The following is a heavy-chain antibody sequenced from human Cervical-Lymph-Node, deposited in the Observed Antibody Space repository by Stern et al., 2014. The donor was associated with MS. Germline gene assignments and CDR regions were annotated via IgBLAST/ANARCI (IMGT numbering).Heavy chain of an antibody. D-gene: IGHD2-15*01. V-gene: IGHV1-18*01. CDR3: ARETPNCSGGTCYPRIDY. CDR2: ISVYNGDT. Sequence: QVQLVQSGAEVKKPGASVKVSCKASGYTFSSYGFSWVRQAPGQGLERMGWISVYNGDTSYAEKIQGRVTMTTDTSTSTAYMELRSLRSDDTAVYFCARETPNCSGGTCYPRIDYWGQGTLVTVSS. CDR1: GYTFSSYG. J-gene: IGHJ4*02.